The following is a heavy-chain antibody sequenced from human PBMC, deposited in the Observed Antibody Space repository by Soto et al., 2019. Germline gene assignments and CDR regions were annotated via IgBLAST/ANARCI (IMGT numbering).Heavy chain of an antibody. J-gene: IGHJ3*02. D-gene: IGHD1-1*01. Sequence: QLQLQESGPGLVKPSETLSLTCSVSGASISSSSDYWAWIRRPPGKGLEWIGSIYYSENTYYSPSLKSRVTISVDTSKNQFSLQLSSVTATDTAVYYCARLTSGNWAWAFDIWGQGTVVTVSS. CDR1: GASISSSSDY. CDR3: ARLTSGNWAWAFDI. CDR2: IYYSENT. V-gene: IGHV4-39*01.